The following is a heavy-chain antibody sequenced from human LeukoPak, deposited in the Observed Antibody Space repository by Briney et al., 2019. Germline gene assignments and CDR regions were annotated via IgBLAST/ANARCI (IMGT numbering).Heavy chain of an antibody. Sequence: ASVKVSCKASGYTFTSYDINWVRQATGQGLEWMGWMNPNSGNTGYAQKFQGRVTITRNTSISTAYMELSSLRSEDTAVYYCARGRRLRYFAWSNYYYYMDVWGKGTTVTVSS. V-gene: IGHV1-8*01. CDR1: GYTFTSYD. D-gene: IGHD3-9*01. CDR3: ARGRRLRYFAWSNYYYYMDV. J-gene: IGHJ6*03. CDR2: MNPNSGNT.